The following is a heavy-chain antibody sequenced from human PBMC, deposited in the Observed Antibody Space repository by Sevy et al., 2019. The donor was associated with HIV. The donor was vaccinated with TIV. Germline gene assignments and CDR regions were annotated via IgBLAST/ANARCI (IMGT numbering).Heavy chain of an antibody. CDR1: GFTFSSYA. CDR2: ISGSGGST. Sequence: GGSLRLSCAASGFTFSSYAMSWVRQAPGKGLEWVSAISGSGGSTYYADSVKGRFTISRENSKNTQYLQMNSLRAEDKAVYYCASGITIFESSYFDSWGQGTLVTVSS. V-gene: IGHV3-23*01. D-gene: IGHD3-3*01. CDR3: ASGITIFESSYFDS. J-gene: IGHJ4*02.